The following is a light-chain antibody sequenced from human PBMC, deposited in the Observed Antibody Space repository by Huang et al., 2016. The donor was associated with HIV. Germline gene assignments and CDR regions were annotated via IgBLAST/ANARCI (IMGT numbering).Light chain of an antibody. CDR1: QSVRSN. CDR2: GAS. CDR3: QRYNYWPLYT. Sequence: EIVMTQSPATLSVSPGERATISCRASQSVRSNLAWYQQKPGQAPRLLIYGASSRATGIPARFSGSGSGTDFTLTISSLQSEDFAVYYCQRYNYWPLYTFGQGTKVGIK. J-gene: IGKJ2*01. V-gene: IGKV3-15*01.